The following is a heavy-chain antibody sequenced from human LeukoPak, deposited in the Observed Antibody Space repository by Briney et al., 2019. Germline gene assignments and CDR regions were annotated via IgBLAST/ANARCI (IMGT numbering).Heavy chain of an antibody. CDR2: IYTSGST. CDR1: GGSISSYY. D-gene: IGHD3-3*01. V-gene: IGHV4-4*07. Sequence: SETLSLTCTVSGGSISSYYWSWIRQPAGKGLEWIGRIYTSGSTNFNPSLKRRVTMSVDTSKTQFSLKLSSVTAADTAVYYCARQGERSITIFGVALGGWFDPWGQGTLVTVSS. J-gene: IGHJ5*02. CDR3: ARQGERSITIFGVALGGWFDP.